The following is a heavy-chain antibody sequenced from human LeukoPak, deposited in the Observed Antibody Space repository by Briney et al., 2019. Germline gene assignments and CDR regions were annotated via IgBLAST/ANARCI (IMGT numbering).Heavy chain of an antibody. CDR3: AKLPYMTTVTI. D-gene: IGHD4-17*01. CDR2: VYSGGST. V-gene: IGHV3-53*01. J-gene: IGHJ4*02. CDR1: GFTVSSNY. Sequence: PGGSLRLSCAASGFTVSSNYMSWVRQAPGKGLEWVSVVYSGGSTYYADSVKGRFTISRDNSKNTLYLQMNSLRAEDTAVYYCAKLPYMTTVTIWGQGTLVTVSS.